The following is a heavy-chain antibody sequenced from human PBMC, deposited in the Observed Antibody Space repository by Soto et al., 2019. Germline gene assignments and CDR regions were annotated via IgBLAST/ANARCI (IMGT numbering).Heavy chain of an antibody. D-gene: IGHD6-13*01. V-gene: IGHV1-24*01. CDR1: GYTLTELS. CDR2: FDPEDGET. J-gene: IGHJ5*02. Sequence: QVQLVQSGAEVKKPGASVKVSCKVSGYTLTELSMHWVRQAPGKGLEWMGGFDPEDGETIYAQKFQGRVTVTEDTSTDTAYMELSSLRSEDTAVYYCATVGAIAAAGTGWFDPWGQGTLVTVSS. CDR3: ATVGAIAAAGTGWFDP.